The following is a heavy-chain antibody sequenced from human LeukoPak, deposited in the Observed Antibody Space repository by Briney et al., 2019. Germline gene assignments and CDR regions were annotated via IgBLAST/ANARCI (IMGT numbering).Heavy chain of an antibody. J-gene: IGHJ4*01. CDR2: ISYDGSNK. CDR3: ARDYYDSSGYYINYFDY. Sequence: PGGSLRLSCAASGFTFSSYAMHWVRQAPGKGLEWVAVISYDGSNKYYADSVKGRFTISRDNSKNTLYLQMNSLRAEDTAVYYCARDYYDSSGYYINYFDYWGQGTLVTVSS. D-gene: IGHD3-22*01. CDR1: GFTFSSYA. V-gene: IGHV3-30-3*01.